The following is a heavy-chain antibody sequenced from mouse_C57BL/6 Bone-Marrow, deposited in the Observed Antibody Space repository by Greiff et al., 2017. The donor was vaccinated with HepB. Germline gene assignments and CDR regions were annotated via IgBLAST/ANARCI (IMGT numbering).Heavy chain of an antibody. CDR2: IYPGDGDT. CDR3: AIYYSNYVGAMDY. CDR1: GYAFSSSW. Sequence: VQLKESGPELVKPGASVKISCKASGYAFSSSWMNWVKQRPGKGLEWIGRIYPGDGDTNYNGKFKGKATLTADKSSSTAYMQRSSLTSEDSAVYFCAIYYSNYVGAMDYWGQGTSVTVSS. D-gene: IGHD2-5*01. J-gene: IGHJ4*01. V-gene: IGHV1-82*01.